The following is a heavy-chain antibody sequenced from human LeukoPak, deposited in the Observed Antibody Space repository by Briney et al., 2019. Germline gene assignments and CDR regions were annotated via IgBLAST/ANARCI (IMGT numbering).Heavy chain of an antibody. V-gene: IGHV3-48*01. J-gene: IGHJ4*02. D-gene: IGHD4-17*01. Sequence: GGSLRLSCAASGFTFSSYSMNWVRQAPGKGLEWVSYISSSSSTIYYADSVKGRFTISRDNAKNSLYLQMNSLRAEDTAVYYCARDHYGDMIADYWGQGIPATVSS. CDR2: ISSSSSTI. CDR3: ARDHYGDMIADY. CDR1: GFTFSSYS.